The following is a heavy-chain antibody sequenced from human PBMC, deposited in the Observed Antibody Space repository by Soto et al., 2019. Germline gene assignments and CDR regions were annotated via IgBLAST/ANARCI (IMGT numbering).Heavy chain of an antibody. CDR3: ATSMRHTLNP. J-gene: IGHJ5*02. D-gene: IGHD2-8*01. V-gene: IGHV3-7*01. CDR1: GFTFSSHW. CDR2: INQDGSDQ. Sequence: EVQVVESGGGLVQPGGSLRLSCAASGFTFSSHWMTWVRQVPGKGLEWVANINQDGSDQYYVASVKGRFTISRDNAKNSLCLHMNSLTVEDTAVYYCATSMRHTLNPWGQGTLVTVSS.